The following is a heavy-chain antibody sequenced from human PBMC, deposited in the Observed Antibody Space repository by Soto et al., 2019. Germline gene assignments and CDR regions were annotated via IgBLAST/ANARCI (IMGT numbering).Heavy chain of an antibody. CDR3: ARELAYYDSSGYGMDC. CDR2: ISSGAFTI. Sequence: GGSLRLSCAASGFTFSSYAMNWVRQAPGKGLEWVAYISSGAFTIYYADSVRGRFTVSRDNAKNSLYLQMNSLRDEDAAVYYCARELAYYDSSGYGMDCWGQGTTVTVPS. J-gene: IGHJ6*02. D-gene: IGHD3-22*01. V-gene: IGHV3-48*02. CDR1: GFTFSSYA.